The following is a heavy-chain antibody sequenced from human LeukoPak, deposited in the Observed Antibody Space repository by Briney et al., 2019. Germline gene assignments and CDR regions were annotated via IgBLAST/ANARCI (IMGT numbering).Heavy chain of an antibody. CDR3: ARDYAVG. J-gene: IGHJ4*02. CDR2: IWSDGINK. CDR1: GFTFSDYG. D-gene: IGHD3-16*01. V-gene: IGHV3-33*01. Sequence: GGSLRLSRAASGFTFSDYGMHWVRQAPGKGLEWVAAIWSDGINKYSADSVKGRFTISRDNSKNTLYLQMNSLRVEDTAVYYCARDYAVGWGQGTLVTVSS.